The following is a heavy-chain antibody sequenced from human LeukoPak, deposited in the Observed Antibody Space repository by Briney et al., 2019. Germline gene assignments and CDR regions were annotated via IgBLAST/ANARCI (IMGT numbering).Heavy chain of an antibody. V-gene: IGHV4-59*01. Sequence: SETLSLTCTVSGGSISSYYWSWIRQPPGKGLEWIGYIYYSGDTNYNPSLKSRVTISVDTSKNQFSLKLSSVTAADTAVYYCAKAIVTVTTLRGGAYWGQGTLVTVSS. CDR3: AKAIVTVTTLRGGAY. J-gene: IGHJ4*02. CDR2: IYYSGDT. D-gene: IGHD4-17*01. CDR1: GGSISSYY.